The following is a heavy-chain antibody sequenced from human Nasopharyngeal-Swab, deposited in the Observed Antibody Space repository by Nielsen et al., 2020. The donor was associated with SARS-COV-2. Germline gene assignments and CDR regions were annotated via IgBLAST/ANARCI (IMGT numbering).Heavy chain of an antibody. CDR2: VSTGGDYI. V-gene: IGHV3-21*01. Sequence: GESLKISCAASGFTFRFYTMHWVRQAPGKGLEWVSSVSTGGDYIHYADFVQGRFAISRDNAKNSLYLQMNSLRAEDTAIYYCARDRSGFGFDFWGQGALVTVSP. CDR3: ARDRSGFGFDF. J-gene: IGHJ4*02. D-gene: IGHD3-3*01. CDR1: GFTFRFYT.